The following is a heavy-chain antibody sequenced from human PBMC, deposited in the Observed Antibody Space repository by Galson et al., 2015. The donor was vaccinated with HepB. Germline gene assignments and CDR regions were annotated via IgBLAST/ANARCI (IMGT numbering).Heavy chain of an antibody. D-gene: IGHD2-15*01. CDR2: IYYSGST. CDR3: ARAYIFATYWFDP. Sequence: SETLSLTCTVSGGSVSSGSYYWSWIRQPPGKGLEWIGYIYYSGSTNYNPSLKSRVTISVDTSKNQFSLKLSSVTAADTAVYYCARAYIFATYWFDPWGQGTLVTVSS. V-gene: IGHV4-61*01. CDR1: GGSVSSGSYY. J-gene: IGHJ5*02.